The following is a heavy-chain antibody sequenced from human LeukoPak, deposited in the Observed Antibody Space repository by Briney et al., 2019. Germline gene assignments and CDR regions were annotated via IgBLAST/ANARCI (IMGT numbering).Heavy chain of an antibody. CDR1: GFTFSSYG. V-gene: IGHV3-30*18. D-gene: IGHD6-19*01. CDR3: AKELLAGTVDY. CDR2: ISYDGSNK. J-gene: IGHJ4*02. Sequence: GGSPRLSCAASGFTFSSYGMHWVRQAPGKGLEWVAVISYDGSNKYYADSVKGRSTISRDNSKNTLYLQMNSLRAEDTAVYYCAKELLAGTVDYWGQGTLVTVSS.